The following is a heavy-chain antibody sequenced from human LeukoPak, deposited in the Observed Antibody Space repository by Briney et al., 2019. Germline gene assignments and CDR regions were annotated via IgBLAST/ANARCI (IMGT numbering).Heavy chain of an antibody. J-gene: IGHJ5*02. V-gene: IGHV4-59*01. Sequence: SETLSLTCTVSGGSISSYYWSWIRQPPGKGLEWIGYIYYSGSTNYNPSLKSRVTRSVDTSKNQFSLKLSSVTAADTAVYYCARDSPLMEYYYDSSGFGWFDPWGQGTLVTVSS. CDR2: IYYSGST. CDR3: ARDSPLMEYYYDSSGFGWFDP. D-gene: IGHD3-22*01. CDR1: GGSISSYY.